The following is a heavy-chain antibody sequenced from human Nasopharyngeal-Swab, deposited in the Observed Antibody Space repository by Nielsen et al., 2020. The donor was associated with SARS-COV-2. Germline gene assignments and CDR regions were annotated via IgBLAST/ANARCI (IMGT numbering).Heavy chain of an antibody. D-gene: IGHD1-1*01. Sequence: WIRQPPGKGLEWVSVIYSGGSTYYADSVKGRCTISRDNSKNTLYLQMNSLRAEDTAVYYCTTGTTGNPTYYYYYGMDVWGQGTTVTVSS. CDR3: TTGTTGNPTYYYYYGMDV. J-gene: IGHJ6*02. CDR2: IYSGGST. V-gene: IGHV3-53*01.